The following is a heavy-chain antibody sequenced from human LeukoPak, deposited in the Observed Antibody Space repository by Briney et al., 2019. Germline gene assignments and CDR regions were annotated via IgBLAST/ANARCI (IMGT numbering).Heavy chain of an antibody. V-gene: IGHV3-23*01. CDR2: IGGDGHST. D-gene: IGHD1-26*01. CDR3: AKRAGGTPDY. Sequence: GGSLRLSCAASGFSFSNYAMTWVRQAPGKGLEWVSAIGGDGHSTNYADSVKGRFTISRDNSKNTLYLQMNSLRAEDTALYYCAKRAGGTPDYWGLGTLVTVSS. J-gene: IGHJ4*02. CDR1: GFSFSNYA.